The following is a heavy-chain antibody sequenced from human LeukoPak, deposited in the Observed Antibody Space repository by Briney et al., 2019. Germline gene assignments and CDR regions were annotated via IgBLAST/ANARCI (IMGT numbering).Heavy chain of an antibody. V-gene: IGHV4-59*01. CDR1: GGSISSYY. Sequence: SETLSLTCTVSGGSISSYYWSWIRQPPGKGLEWIGYIYYSGSTNYNPSLKSRVTISVDTSKNQFSLKLSSVTAADTAVYYCARVQGSGYDRPLYYWGQGTLVTVSS. J-gene: IGHJ4*02. CDR2: IYYSGST. D-gene: IGHD5-12*01. CDR3: ARVQGSGYDRPLYY.